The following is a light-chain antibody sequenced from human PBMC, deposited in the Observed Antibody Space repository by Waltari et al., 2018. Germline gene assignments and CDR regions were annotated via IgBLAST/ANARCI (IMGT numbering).Light chain of an antibody. CDR1: QSVSTTY. Sequence: EILLTHSPATLSFSPGERATLSCRASQSVSTTYLAWYQQRPGQTPRLLIYGTSNRATGTADRFSGSGSGTDFTLTISRLEPEDFAVYYCQRYGNSPRVTFGGGTQVEIK. V-gene: IGKV3-20*01. CDR3: QRYGNSPRVT. CDR2: GTS. J-gene: IGKJ4*01.